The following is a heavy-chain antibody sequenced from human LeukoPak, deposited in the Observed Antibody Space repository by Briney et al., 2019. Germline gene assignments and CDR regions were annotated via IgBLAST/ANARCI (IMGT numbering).Heavy chain of an antibody. D-gene: IGHD2-2*01. CDR1: GYTFSNFG. CDR3: ARDGTSTDDY. V-gene: IGHV1-18*01. CDR2: ISGNNDNP. J-gene: IGHJ4*02. Sequence: ASVKVSCKTSGYTFSNFGINWVRQAPGQGLEWMGWISGNNDNPNYGQKFQGRFAVTTDSSTTTAFMELRNLTFDDTAVYYCARDGTSTDDYWGQGTLVTVSS.